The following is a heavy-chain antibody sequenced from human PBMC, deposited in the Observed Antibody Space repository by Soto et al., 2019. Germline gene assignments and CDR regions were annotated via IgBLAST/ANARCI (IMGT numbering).Heavy chain of an antibody. CDR2: ISRTSNYI. D-gene: IGHD3-9*01. Sequence: GGSLRLSCAASKFTFSSYSMNWVRQAPGKGLEWVSSISRTSNYIYYADSVKGRFTISRDNAKNSLSLQMNSLRAEDTAVYYCARDYGTLTGYAFDIWGQGTMVIVSS. J-gene: IGHJ3*02. CDR1: KFTFSSYS. CDR3: ARDYGTLTGYAFDI. V-gene: IGHV3-21*01.